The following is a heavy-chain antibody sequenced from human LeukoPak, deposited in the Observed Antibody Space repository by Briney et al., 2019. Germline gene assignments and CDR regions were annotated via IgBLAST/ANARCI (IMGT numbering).Heavy chain of an antibody. CDR1: GYTFTSYY. Sequence: ASVKVSCKASGYTFTSYYMHWVRQATGQGLEWMGWMSPNSGNTGYAQKFQGRVTMTRNASISTAYMELSSLRSEDTAVYYCARAGSGSYYNMYYYYYGMDVWGQGTTVTVSS. J-gene: IGHJ6*02. V-gene: IGHV1-8*02. CDR3: ARAGSGSYYNMYYYYYGMDV. D-gene: IGHD3-10*01. CDR2: MSPNSGNT.